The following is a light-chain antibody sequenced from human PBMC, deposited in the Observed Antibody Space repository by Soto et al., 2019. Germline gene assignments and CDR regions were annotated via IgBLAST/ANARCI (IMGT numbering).Light chain of an antibody. CDR3: QQYGDSPFT. CDR2: GAS. J-gene: IGKJ3*01. CDR1: QSVGSNY. Sequence: EIVLTQFPGTLSLSPGERATLSCRASQSVGSNYLAWYQQRPGQPPNLLIFGASHRAPDIPDRFSGSGSGTDFTLTISRLEPEDFAVYYCQQYGDSPFTFGPGTRVD. V-gene: IGKV3-20*01.